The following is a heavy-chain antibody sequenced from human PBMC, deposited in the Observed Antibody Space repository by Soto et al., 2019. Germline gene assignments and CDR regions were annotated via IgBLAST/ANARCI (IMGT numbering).Heavy chain of an antibody. Sequence: QVQVVQSGAEVKKPGASVKVSCKASGYSFTDYYIHWVRQAPGLGLEWMGSINPSGGGTTYVEKFPCRVTMPRHPSTSTVYLALRSRRREDTAVYCCERGWLWEGWFDHWGQVTLVTVSP. CDR3: ERGWLWEGWFDH. D-gene: IGHD5-18*01. CDR1: GYSFTDYY. V-gene: IGHV1-46*01. J-gene: IGHJ5*02. CDR2: INPSGGGT.